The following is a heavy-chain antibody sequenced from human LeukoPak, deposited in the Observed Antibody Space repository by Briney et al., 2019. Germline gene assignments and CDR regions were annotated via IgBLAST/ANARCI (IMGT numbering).Heavy chain of an antibody. V-gene: IGHV3-30*02. J-gene: IGHJ4*02. D-gene: IGHD3-16*01. CDR1: GFTFSSYG. CDR3: AKDAGEYFDY. Sequence: GGSLRLSCAASGFTFSSYGMYWVRQAPGKGLEWVAVIWYGGSNKYYADSVKGRFTISRDNSKNTLYLQMNSLRAEDTAVYYCAKDAGEYFDYWGQGTLVTVSS. CDR2: IWYGGSNK.